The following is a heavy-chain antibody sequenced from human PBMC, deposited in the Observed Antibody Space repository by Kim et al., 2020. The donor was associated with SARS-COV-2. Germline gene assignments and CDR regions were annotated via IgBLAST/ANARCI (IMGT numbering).Heavy chain of an antibody. CDR3: ARLGDYGDLDY. CDR1: GGSISSYY. V-gene: IGHV4-59*08. J-gene: IGHJ4*02. CDR2: IYYSGST. Sequence: SETLSLTCTVSGGSISSYYWSWIRQPPGKGLEWIGYIYYSGSTNYNPSLKSRVTISVDTSKNQFSLKLSSVTAADTAVYYCARLGDYGDLDYWGQGTLVTVSS. D-gene: IGHD4-17*01.